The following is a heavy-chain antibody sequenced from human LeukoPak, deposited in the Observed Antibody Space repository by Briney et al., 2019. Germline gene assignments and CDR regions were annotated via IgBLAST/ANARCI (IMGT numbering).Heavy chain of an antibody. CDR1: GYTLTELS. CDR2: FDPEDGET. D-gene: IGHD3-10*01. Sequence: ASVKVSCKVSGYTLTELSMHWVRQAPGKGLEWMGGFDPEDGETIYAQKFQGRVTMTEDTSTDTAYMELSSLRSEDTAVYYCATDGGSETRRTLNCYYYYGMDVWGQGTTVTVSS. V-gene: IGHV1-24*01. J-gene: IGHJ6*02. CDR3: ATDGGSETRRTLNCYYYYGMDV.